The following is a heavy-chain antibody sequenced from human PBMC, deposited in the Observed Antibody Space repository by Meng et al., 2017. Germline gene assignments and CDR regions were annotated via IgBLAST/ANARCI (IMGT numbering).Heavy chain of an antibody. J-gene: IGHJ4*02. D-gene: IGHD1-26*01. CDR2: IYYSGST. CDR1: GGSISSSSYY. CDR3: ARDRGCVVGATCLDY. Sequence: LRLPESGPGLVKPSETLSLTCTVSGGSISSSSYYWGWIRQPPGKGLEWIGSIYYSGSTYYNPSLKSRVTISVDTSKNQFSLKLSSVTAADTAVYYCARDRGCVVGATCLDYWGQGTLVTVSS. V-gene: IGHV4-39*07.